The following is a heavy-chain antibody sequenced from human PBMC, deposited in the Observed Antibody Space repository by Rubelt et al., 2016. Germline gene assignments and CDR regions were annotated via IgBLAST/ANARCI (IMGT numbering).Heavy chain of an antibody. J-gene: IGHJ5*02. V-gene: IGHV4-39*01. D-gene: IGHD6-13*01. CDR3: ARRIAVAGGWFDP. Sequence: QLQLQESGPGLVKPSETLSLTCTVSGGSITSSSYHWGWIRQPPGKGLEWIGTIYYSGSTYYNPSLKRRVSISLDKSKNQFSLKRTSVPAADTAVYYCARRIAVAGGWFDPWGQGTLVTVSS. CDR1: GGSITSSSYH. CDR2: IYYSGST.